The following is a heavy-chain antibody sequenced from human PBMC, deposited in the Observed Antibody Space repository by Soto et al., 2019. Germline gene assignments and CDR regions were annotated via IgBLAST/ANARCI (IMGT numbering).Heavy chain of an antibody. J-gene: IGHJ6*02. D-gene: IGHD6-6*01. CDR1: GYSFTSYW. CDR2: IDPSDSYT. CDR3: ASPSLAARYYYYGMDV. V-gene: IGHV5-10-1*01. Sequence: GESLKISCKGSGYSFTSYWISWVRQMPGKGLEWMGRIDPSDSYTNYSPSFQGHVTISADKSISTAYLQWSSLKASDTAMYYCASPSLAARYYYYGMDVWDQGTKVTVSS.